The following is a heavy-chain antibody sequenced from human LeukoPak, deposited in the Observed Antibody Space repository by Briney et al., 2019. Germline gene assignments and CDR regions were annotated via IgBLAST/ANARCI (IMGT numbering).Heavy chain of an antibody. Sequence: VASVKVSCKTSGYTFTYYYFHWVRQAPGQGLEWMGWINPNTGDTNYAQKFQGRVTLTRDTSISTAYMNLSSLRSDDTAVYYCARIRGSGAYDSGYSRWDFDYWGQGALATVSS. J-gene: IGHJ4*02. CDR3: ARIRGSGAYDSGYSRWDFDY. V-gene: IGHV1-2*02. CDR2: INPNTGDT. CDR1: GYTFTYYY. D-gene: IGHD3-10*01.